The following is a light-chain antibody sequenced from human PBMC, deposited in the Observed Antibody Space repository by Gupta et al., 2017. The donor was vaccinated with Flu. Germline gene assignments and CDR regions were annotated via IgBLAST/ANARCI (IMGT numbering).Light chain of an antibody. CDR2: SAS. CDR3: HHHRS. CDR1: RSIGSS. J-gene: IGKJ2*03. Sequence: QSVTPKEKVTITCRASRSIGSSLHWYQQKPHQSPKLLIKSASQSLSGVTSRFSGSGSGTDFTLTINGLEAEDAATYYCHHHRSFGQGTKLEIK. V-gene: IGKV6-21*01.